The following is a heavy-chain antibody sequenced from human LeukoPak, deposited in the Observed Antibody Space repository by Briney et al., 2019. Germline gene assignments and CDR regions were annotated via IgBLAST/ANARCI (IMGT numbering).Heavy chain of an antibody. Sequence: GRSLRLSCAASGLTFSSYGMHWVRQAPGKGLEWVAFIRYDGSNKYYADSVKGRFTISRDNSKNTLYLQMSSLRAEDTAVYYCAKTLEWSPHYYYYYYMDVWGKGTTVTVSS. CDR3: AKTLEWSPHYYYYYYMDV. J-gene: IGHJ6*03. CDR1: GLTFSSYG. CDR2: IRYDGSNK. D-gene: IGHD3-3*01. V-gene: IGHV3-30*02.